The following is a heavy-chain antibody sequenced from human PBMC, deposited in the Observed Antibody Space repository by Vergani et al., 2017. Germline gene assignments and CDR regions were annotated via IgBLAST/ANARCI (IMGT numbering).Heavy chain of an antibody. CDR3: AREWEQQLSN. Sequence: QVQLQQSGPGLVKPSQTLLLTCAISGDSVTSNSAAWNWMRQSPSRGLEWMGRTYYRSKWYNDYAVSVKSRITINPDTSKNQYSLQLNSVTPEDTAVYYYAREWEQQLSNWGQGTLVTVSS. CDR2: TYYRSKWYN. CDR1: GDSVTSNSAA. V-gene: IGHV6-1*01. J-gene: IGHJ4*02. D-gene: IGHD6-13*01.